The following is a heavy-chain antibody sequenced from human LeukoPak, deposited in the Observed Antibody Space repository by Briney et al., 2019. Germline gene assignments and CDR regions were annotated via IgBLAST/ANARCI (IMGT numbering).Heavy chain of an antibody. Sequence: GGSLRLSCAASGFTFSSYEMNWVRQAPGKGLEWLSYIGSSSSTIYYADSVKGRFTISRDNAKNSLYLQMNSLRAEDTAVYYCARDLAVALMDVWGKGTTVTVSS. CDR2: IGSSSSTI. J-gene: IGHJ6*03. V-gene: IGHV3-48*01. CDR1: GFTFSSYE. CDR3: ARDLAVALMDV. D-gene: IGHD6-19*01.